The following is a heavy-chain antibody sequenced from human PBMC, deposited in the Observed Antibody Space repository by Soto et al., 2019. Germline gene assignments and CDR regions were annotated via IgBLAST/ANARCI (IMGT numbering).Heavy chain of an antibody. CDR2: MNPNSGNT. CDR1: GYTFTSDD. J-gene: IGHJ6*03. Sequence: ASVKGYCKAAGYTFTSDDINWGRQDTGQGLEWMGWMNPNSGNTGYAQKLQGRVTMTRNTSISTAYMELSSLRSEDTAVYYCARGFFSYMDVWGKGTTVTVSS. V-gene: IGHV1-8*01. CDR3: ARGFFSYMDV.